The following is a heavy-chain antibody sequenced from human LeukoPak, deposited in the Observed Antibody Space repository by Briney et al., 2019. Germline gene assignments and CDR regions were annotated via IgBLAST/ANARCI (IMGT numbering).Heavy chain of an antibody. CDR2: IYYTGST. CDR1: GGSISSYY. Sequence: SETLSLTCTVSGGSISSYYWSWIRQPPGKGLEWIGYIYYTGSTNYNPSLKSRVSISLNTSKNQFSLRLNSVTAADTAVYYCAEAYGSWGAFDIWGQGTMVTVSS. D-gene: IGHD2-21*01. J-gene: IGHJ3*02. CDR3: AEAYGSWGAFDI. V-gene: IGHV4-59*01.